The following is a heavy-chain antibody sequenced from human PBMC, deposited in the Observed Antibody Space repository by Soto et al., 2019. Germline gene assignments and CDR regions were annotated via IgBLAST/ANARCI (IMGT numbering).Heavy chain of an antibody. CDR2: IYYSGST. J-gene: IGHJ4*02. CDR3: ARSPMGRYSRGWYYFDY. Sequence: QVQLQESGPGLVKPSETLSLTCTVSGGSISSYYWSWIRQPPGKGLEWIGYIYYSGSTNYNPSLKSRVTISVDTSKNQFSLKLSSVTAADTAVYYCARSPMGRYSRGWYYFDYWGQGTLVTVSS. V-gene: IGHV4-59*08. CDR1: GGSISSYY. D-gene: IGHD6-19*01.